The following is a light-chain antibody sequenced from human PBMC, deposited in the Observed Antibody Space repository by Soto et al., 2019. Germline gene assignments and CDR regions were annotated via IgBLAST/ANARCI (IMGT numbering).Light chain of an antibody. CDR1: HNIVTW. CDR3: LQYDHYWT. Sequence: DIQMTQSPSTLSAFVGDRVTITCRASHNIVTWLAWYQQKPGKAHKLMISRASTLQSGVSSRFSGSGSGTEFTLNIGSLQPDDSAAYDCLQYDHYWTFSQGTKVEV. CDR2: RAS. V-gene: IGKV1-5*03. J-gene: IGKJ1*01.